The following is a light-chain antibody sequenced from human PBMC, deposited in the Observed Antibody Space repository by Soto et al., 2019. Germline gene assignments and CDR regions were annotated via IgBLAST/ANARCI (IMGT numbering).Light chain of an antibody. V-gene: IGKV3-20*01. Sequence: EIVLTQSPGTLSLSPGERATLSCRASQRVSSTYLAWYQHKPGQAPRLLIFATSSRATGIADRFSGSGSGTDFTLTISRLEPEDCAVYYCQLYDNSLYTFGPGTKVEIK. CDR1: QRVSSTY. CDR3: QLYDNSLYT. J-gene: IGKJ3*01. CDR2: ATS.